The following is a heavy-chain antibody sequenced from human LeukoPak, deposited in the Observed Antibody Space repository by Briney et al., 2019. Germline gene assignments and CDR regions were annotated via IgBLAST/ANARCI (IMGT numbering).Heavy chain of an antibody. J-gene: IGHJ4*02. D-gene: IGHD2-2*01. Sequence: GGSLRLSCAASGFTFSSYGMHWVRQAPGKGLEWVAFIRYDGSNKYYADSVKGRFTISRDNSKNTLYLQMNSLRAEDTAVYYCAKDSMVVPAAMIYWGQGTLVTVSS. CDR2: IRYDGSNK. CDR1: GFTFSSYG. CDR3: AKDSMVVPAAMIY. V-gene: IGHV3-30*02.